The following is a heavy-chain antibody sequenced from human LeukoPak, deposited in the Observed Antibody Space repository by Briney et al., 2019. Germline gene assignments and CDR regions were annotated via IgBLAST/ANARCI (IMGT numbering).Heavy chain of an antibody. V-gene: IGHV1-2*02. J-gene: IGHJ4*02. CDR1: GYTFTAYY. D-gene: IGHD3-22*01. CDR2: INPNSGGT. CDR3: ARKWIFSSGYYYFDY. Sequence: ASVKVSCKASGYTFTAYYMHWVRQAPGQGLEWMGWINPNSGGTNYAQNFQGRVTMTRDTSISTAYMELSRLRSDDTAVYYCARKWIFSSGYYYFDYWGQGTLVAVSS.